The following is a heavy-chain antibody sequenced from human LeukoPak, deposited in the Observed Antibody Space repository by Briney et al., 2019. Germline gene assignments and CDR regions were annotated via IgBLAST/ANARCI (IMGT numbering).Heavy chain of an antibody. J-gene: IGHJ4*02. D-gene: IGHD6-13*01. CDR2: IYYSGST. CDR3: ARQGYGDSSSWFYFDY. Sequence: PSETLSLTCTVSGGSISSSSYYWGWIRQPPGKGLEWIGSIYYSGSTYYIPSLKSRFTISVETSKNTFSLKLSSVTAADTAVYYCARQGYGDSSSWFYFDYWGQGTLVTVSS. V-gene: IGHV4-39*01. CDR1: GGSISSSSYY.